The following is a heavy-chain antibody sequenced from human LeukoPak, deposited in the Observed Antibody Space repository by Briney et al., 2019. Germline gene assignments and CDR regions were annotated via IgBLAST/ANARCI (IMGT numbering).Heavy chain of an antibody. CDR3: ARAGLYDFWSASIQTYDYYYYGMDV. CDR2: ISSGGEST. Sequence: GGSLRLSCAASGFTFGDYYMSWLRQAPGMGLEWVSYISSGGESTYYADSVEGRFTISRDNAENSPYLQMDSLRAEDTAVYYCARAGLYDFWSASIQTYDYYYYGMDVWGQGTTVTVSS. D-gene: IGHD3-3*01. J-gene: IGHJ6*02. V-gene: IGHV3-11*01. CDR1: GFTFGDYY.